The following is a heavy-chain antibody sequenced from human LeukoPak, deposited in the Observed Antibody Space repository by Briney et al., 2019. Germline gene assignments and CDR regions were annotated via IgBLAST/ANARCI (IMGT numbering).Heavy chain of an antibody. J-gene: IGHJ4*02. D-gene: IGHD1-1*01. CDR3: ARVNINNWHSCDY. CDR1: GGSISSDNW. CDR2: IYHSGSP. V-gene: IGHV4-4*02. Sequence: SGTLSLTCAVSGGSISSDNWWSCVRQPPGKGLEWIGEIYHSGSPNYNPSLKSRVTISVDKSRNHFSLNLSSVTAADTAVYYCARVNINNWHSCDYWGQGTLVTVSS.